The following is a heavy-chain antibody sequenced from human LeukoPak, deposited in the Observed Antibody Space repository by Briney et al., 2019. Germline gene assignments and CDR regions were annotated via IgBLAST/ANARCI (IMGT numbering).Heavy chain of an antibody. CDR2: ISGSGGST. CDR1: GFTFSSYA. CDR3: AKRGYSYGLYYFDY. J-gene: IGHJ4*02. V-gene: IGHV3-23*01. D-gene: IGHD5-18*01. Sequence: GGSLRLSCAASGFTFSSYAMSGVRQAPGKGLEWVSAISGSGGSTYYADSVKGRFTISRDNSKNTLYLQMNSLRVEDTAVHYCAKRGYSYGLYYFDYWGRGTLVTVSS.